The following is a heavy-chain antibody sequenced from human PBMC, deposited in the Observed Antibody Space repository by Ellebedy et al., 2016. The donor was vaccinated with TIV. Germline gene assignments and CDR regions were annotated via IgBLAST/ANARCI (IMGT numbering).Heavy chain of an antibody. CDR2: ISSSGSII. V-gene: IGHV3-48*02. CDR3: AREDSSGYSGYPFDY. Sequence: GESLKISCAASGFTFSIYGMQWVRQAPGKGLEWVSYISSSGSIIHYADSVKGRFTISRDNPKNSLYLQMNSLRDEDTAVYYCAREDSSGYSGYPFDYWGQGTLVNVSP. D-gene: IGHD5-12*01. J-gene: IGHJ4*02. CDR1: GFTFSIYG.